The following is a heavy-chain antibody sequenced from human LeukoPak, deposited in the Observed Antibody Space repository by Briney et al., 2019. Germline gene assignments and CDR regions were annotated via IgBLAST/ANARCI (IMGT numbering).Heavy chain of an antibody. J-gene: IGHJ4*02. CDR3: ARVRSSGEPHLDF. V-gene: IGHV4-59*01. CDR1: GGSISSYY. Sequence: SETLSLTCTVSGGSISSYYWRWLQQPPAKGLEGIGYIYYSGSPNYNPSLKSRVTISVDKSKNQFSLKLSSVTAADTAVYYCARVRSSGEPHLDFWGQGTLVTVSS. D-gene: IGHD3-10*01. CDR2: IYYSGSP.